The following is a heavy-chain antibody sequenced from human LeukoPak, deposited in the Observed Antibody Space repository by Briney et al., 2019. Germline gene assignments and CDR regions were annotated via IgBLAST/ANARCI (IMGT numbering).Heavy chain of an antibody. CDR1: GYSISSGAY. J-gene: IGHJ4*02. CDR3: MRDPPDY. V-gene: IGHV4-38-2*02. CDR2: IYHDGST. Sequence: SETLSLTCAVSGYSISSGAYWGWIRQPPGKGLQWIGCIYHDGSTYYNPSLQSRVTISVDTSKNQFSLKLSSVTATDTAVYYCMRDPPDYWGQGTLVTVSS.